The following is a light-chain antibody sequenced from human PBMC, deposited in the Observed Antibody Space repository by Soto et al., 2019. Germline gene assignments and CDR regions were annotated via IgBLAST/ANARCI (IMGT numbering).Light chain of an antibody. J-gene: IGLJ1*01. CDR1: SSDVGGYNY. Sequence: QSALTQPHSVSGSPGQSVTISCTGTSSDVGGYNYVSWYQHHPGKAPKLIIYDVSERPSGVSDRFSGSKSGNTGNTASLTISGLQAEDEADYYCCSYAGSYTHVFGSGTKVTVL. V-gene: IGLV2-11*01. CDR2: DVS. CDR3: CSYAGSYTHV.